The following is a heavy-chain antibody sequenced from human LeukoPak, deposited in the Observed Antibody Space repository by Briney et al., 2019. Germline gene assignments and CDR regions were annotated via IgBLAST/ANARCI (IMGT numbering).Heavy chain of an antibody. CDR1: GGSVNSSSYY. J-gene: IGHJ4*02. V-gene: IGHV4-39*01. CDR2: VYHSGYT. D-gene: IGHD3-10*01. CDR3: ARSSMFRGVTFDY. Sequence: SETLSLTCTVSGGSVNSSSYYWGWIRQPPGKALEWIGSVYHSGYTYYNPSLKSRVTISIDTSKNQFSLRMSSVTAADTAVYYCARSSMFRGVTFDYWGQGTLVTVSS.